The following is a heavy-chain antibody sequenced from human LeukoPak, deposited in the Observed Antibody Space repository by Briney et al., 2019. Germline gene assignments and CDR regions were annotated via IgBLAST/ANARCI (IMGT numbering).Heavy chain of an antibody. CDR3: ARGGDSSGYYYRIDC. D-gene: IGHD3-22*01. Sequence: PSETLSLTCSVSGDSISIYYWGWIRQPPGKGLEWIGYIYNSGSTNYNPSLKSRATISVDTSKNQFSLRLSPVTAADTAVYYCARGGDSSGYYYRIDCWGQGTLVTVSS. CDR2: IYNSGST. CDR1: GDSISIYY. J-gene: IGHJ4*02. V-gene: IGHV4-59*12.